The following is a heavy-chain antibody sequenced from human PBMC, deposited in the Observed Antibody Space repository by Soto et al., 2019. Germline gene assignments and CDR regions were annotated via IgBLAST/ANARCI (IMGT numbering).Heavy chain of an antibody. V-gene: IGHV1-18*01. CDR3: ARGITMVRGAYYYYYGMDV. Sequence: ASVKVSCKASGYTFTSYGISWVRQAPGQGLEWMGWISAYNGNTNYAQKLQGRVTMTTDTSTSTAYMELRSLRSDDTAVYYCARGITMVRGAYYYYYGMDVWGQGTTVTVSS. CDR2: ISAYNGNT. D-gene: IGHD3-10*01. CDR1: GYTFTSYG. J-gene: IGHJ6*02.